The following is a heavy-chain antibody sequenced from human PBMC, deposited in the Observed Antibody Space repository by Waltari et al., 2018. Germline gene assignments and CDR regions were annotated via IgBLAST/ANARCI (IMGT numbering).Heavy chain of an antibody. CDR1: GFTFSSYG. D-gene: IGHD6-25*01. V-gene: IGHV3-33*01. J-gene: IGHJ6*02. Sequence: QVQLVESGGGVVQPGRSLRLSCAASGFTFSSYGMHWVRQAPGKGLEWVAVIWYDGSNKYYADSVKGRFTISRDNSKNTLYLQMNSLRAEDTAVYYCAREITAHYYYYGMDVWGQGTTVTVSS. CDR2: IWYDGSNK. CDR3: AREITAHYYYYGMDV.